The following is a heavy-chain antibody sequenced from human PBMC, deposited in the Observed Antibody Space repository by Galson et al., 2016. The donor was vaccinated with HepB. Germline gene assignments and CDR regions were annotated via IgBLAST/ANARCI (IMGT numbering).Heavy chain of an antibody. CDR3: VRRLSRHGFDY. V-gene: IGHV3-23*01. CDR2: ILGSGDTT. Sequence: SLRLSCAASGFTLRSYAMTWVRQAPGKGLEWVSTILGSGDTTYHADSVKGRFTISRDNSKDTLYLQMNSLTAEDTALYYCVRRLSRHGFDYWGQGTLVTVSS. J-gene: IGHJ4*02. D-gene: IGHD6-25*01. CDR1: GFTLRSYA.